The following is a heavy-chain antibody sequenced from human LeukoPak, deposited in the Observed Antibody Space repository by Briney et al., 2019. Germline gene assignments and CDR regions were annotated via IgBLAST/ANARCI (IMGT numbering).Heavy chain of an antibody. Sequence: ASVKDSCKASGYTFTGYYMHWVRRAPGQGLEWMGWINPNSGGTNYAQKFQGRLTITRDTSISTAYMELSRLRADDTAVYYCARDRYSSSGYFFDYWGQGTLVTVSS. J-gene: IGHJ4*02. D-gene: IGHD6-13*01. CDR2: INPNSGGT. CDR3: ARDRYSSSGYFFDY. CDR1: GYTFTGYY. V-gene: IGHV1-2*02.